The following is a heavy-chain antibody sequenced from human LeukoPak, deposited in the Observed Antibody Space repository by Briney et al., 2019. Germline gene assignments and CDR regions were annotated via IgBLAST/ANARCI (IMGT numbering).Heavy chain of an antibody. CDR3: ARADVDTAMVLDY. V-gene: IGHV1-69*08. CDR2: IIPMLGTA. D-gene: IGHD5-18*01. CDR1: GYTFTGYY. J-gene: IGHJ4*02. Sequence: SVKVSCKASGYTFTGYYMHWVRQAPGQGLEWMGRIIPMLGTANYVQKFQGRVTINADKSTSTAYMELSSLRSEDTAVYYCARADVDTAMVLDYWGQGTLVTVSS.